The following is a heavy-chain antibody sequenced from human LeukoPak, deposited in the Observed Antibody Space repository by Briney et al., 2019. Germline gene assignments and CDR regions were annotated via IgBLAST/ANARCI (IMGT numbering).Heavy chain of an antibody. CDR2: MSTSDSPI. D-gene: IGHD2-2*01. CDR3: AKDPFDQMLPENWFDP. Sequence: GGSLRLSCAASGFTFSDYYMSWIRQAPGKGLEWVSYMSTSDSPIYYTDSVKGRFTISRDNAKNSLYLQMNSLRASDTAVYYCAKDPFDQMLPENWFDPWGQGTLVTVSS. CDR1: GFTFSDYY. V-gene: IGHV3-11*01. J-gene: IGHJ5*02.